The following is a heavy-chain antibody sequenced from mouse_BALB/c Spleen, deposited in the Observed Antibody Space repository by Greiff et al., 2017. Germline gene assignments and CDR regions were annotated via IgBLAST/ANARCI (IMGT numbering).Heavy chain of an antibody. CDR1: GFSLTSYG. J-gene: IGHJ2*01. V-gene: IGHV2-9*02. D-gene: IGHD1-1*01. CDR2: IWAGGST. CDR3: ARDRSTTVVTSHYFDY. Sequence: VKLQESGPGLVAPSQSLSITCTVSGFSLTSYGVHWVRQPPGKGLEWLGVIWAGGSTNYNSALMSRLSISKDNSKSQVFLKMNSLQTDDTAMYYCARDRSTTVVTSHYFDYWGQGTTLTVSS.